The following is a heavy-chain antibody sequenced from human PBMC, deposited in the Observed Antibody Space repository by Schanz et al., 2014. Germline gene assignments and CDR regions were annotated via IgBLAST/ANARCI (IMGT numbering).Heavy chain of an antibody. D-gene: IGHD2-2*01. CDR2: IYYSGGT. CDR1: VGSINSDAFY. J-gene: IGHJ6*03. Sequence: QVQLQASGPGVVKPSQTLSLTCTVSVGSINSDAFYWTWIRQHPGKGLEWVGYIYYSGGTYYSPSLKRRVSISQDTSKNQFSLNHAYGTAADTAIYYWARVHSTSLERGSHYYMDVWGKGTTVTV. CDR3: ARVHSTSLERGSHYYMDV. V-gene: IGHV4-31*03.